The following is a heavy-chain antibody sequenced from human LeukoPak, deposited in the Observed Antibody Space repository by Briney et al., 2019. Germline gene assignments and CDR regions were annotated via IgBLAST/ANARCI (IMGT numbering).Heavy chain of an antibody. CDR3: VADDLLSVQ. J-gene: IGHJ4*02. V-gene: IGHV1-58*01. CDR2: VVVGSGKT. CDR1: GFTFATSA. D-gene: IGHD2-21*01. Sequence: SVKVSCKASGFTFATSAVQWVRQARGQRLEWMGWVVVGSGKTSYAQKFQERVIITRDLSTSTASMEVSSLRLEDTAVYYCVADDLLSVQWGQGTLVSVSS.